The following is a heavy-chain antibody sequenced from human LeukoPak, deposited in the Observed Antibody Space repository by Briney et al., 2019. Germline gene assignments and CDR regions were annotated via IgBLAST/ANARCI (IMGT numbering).Heavy chain of an antibody. CDR1: GYTFTGYY. CDR3: ARGDFSSTSCYTKDAFDI. CDR2: INPNSGGT. V-gene: IGHV1-2*02. D-gene: IGHD2-2*02. J-gene: IGHJ3*02. Sequence: ASVKVSCKASGYTFTGYYMHWVRQAPGQGLEWMGWINPNSGGTNYAQKFQGRVTMTRDTSISTAYMELSRLRSDDTAVYYCARGDFSSTSCYTKDAFDIWGQGTMVTVSS.